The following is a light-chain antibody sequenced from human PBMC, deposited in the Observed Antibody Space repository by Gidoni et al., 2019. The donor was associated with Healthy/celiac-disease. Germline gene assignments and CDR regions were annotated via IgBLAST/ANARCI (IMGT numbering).Light chain of an antibody. CDR1: QGISSY. J-gene: IGKJ4*01. Sequence: AIRMTQSPSSFSASTGDRVTITCRASQGISSYLAWYQQKPGKAPKILIYAASTLQSGVPSRFSGSGSGTDFTLTISCLQSEDFATYYCQQYYSYPLPFGGGTKVEIK. V-gene: IGKV1-8*01. CDR3: QQYYSYPLP. CDR2: AAS.